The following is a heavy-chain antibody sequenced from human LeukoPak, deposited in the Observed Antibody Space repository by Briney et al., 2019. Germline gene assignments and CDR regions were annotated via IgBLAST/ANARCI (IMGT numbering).Heavy chain of an antibody. D-gene: IGHD1-26*01. Sequence: PGGSLRLSCAASGFTFSTYAMSWVRQAPGKGLEWVAVISYDGSKKFYAHSVKGRFTISRDNSKNTLYLHMNSLRAEDTAVYYCARDSPYSGNYSPIDYWGQGTLVTVSS. CDR1: GFTFSTYA. CDR3: ARDSPYSGNYSPIDY. CDR2: ISYDGSKK. J-gene: IGHJ4*02. V-gene: IGHV3-30*04.